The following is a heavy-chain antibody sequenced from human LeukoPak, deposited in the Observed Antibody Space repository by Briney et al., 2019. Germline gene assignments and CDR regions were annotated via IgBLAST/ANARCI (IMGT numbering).Heavy chain of an antibody. Sequence: GGSLRLSCAASGFTVSSTYMSWGRQAPGKGLEWVSVIYSGGSTYYADSVKGRFTISRDNSKNTLYLQMNSLRAEDTAVYYCASPGGQHRDGYIWGQGTLVTVSS. J-gene: IGHJ1*01. D-gene: IGHD5-24*01. V-gene: IGHV3-53*01. CDR1: GFTVSSTY. CDR3: ASPGGQHRDGYI. CDR2: IYSGGST.